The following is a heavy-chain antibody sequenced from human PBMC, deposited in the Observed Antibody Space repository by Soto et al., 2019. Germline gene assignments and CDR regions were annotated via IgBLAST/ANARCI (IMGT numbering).Heavy chain of an antibody. CDR2: IRSKSNNYAT. V-gene: IGHV3-73*01. CDR3: TRPSKGGYSFGY. J-gene: IGHJ4*02. D-gene: IGHD5-12*01. Sequence: EVQLVESGGGLVQPGGSLKLSCAASGFTFTDSAFHWVRQASGKGLEWVGRIRSKSNNYATAHAASVTGRFSISSDDSRKTAYLQINSLTTEDTALYYCTRPSKGGYSFGYWGQGTLVTVSS. CDR1: GFTFTDSA.